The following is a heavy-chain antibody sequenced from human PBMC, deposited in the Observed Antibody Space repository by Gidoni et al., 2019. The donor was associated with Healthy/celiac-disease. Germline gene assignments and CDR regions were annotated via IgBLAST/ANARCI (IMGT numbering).Heavy chain of an antibody. CDR1: GFTFGDYA. D-gene: IGHD3-16*02. Sequence: EVQLVESGGGLVQPGRSLRLSCTSSGFTFGDYAMSWFRQAPGKGLEWVGFIRSKAYGGTTEYAASVKGRFTISRDDSKSIAYLQMNSLKTEDTAVYYCTRQYDYVWGSYRPPLGYWGQGTLVTVSS. J-gene: IGHJ4*02. CDR3: TRQYDYVWGSYRPPLGY. CDR2: IRSKAYGGTT. V-gene: IGHV3-49*03.